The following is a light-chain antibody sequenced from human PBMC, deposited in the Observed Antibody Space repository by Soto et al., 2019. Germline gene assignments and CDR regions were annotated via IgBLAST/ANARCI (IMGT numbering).Light chain of an antibody. CDR2: AAS. Sequence: DVQMTQSPSSVSASVGDRVTITCRASQDISRWLAWYQQKPGQAPKFLIYAASNLQSGDPSRFSGSGSGTDFALTISSLQPEDFATYYCQQGNNFPGTFRQGKRLEMK. J-gene: IGKJ5*01. CDR1: QDISRW. V-gene: IGKV1D-12*01. CDR3: QQGNNFPGT.